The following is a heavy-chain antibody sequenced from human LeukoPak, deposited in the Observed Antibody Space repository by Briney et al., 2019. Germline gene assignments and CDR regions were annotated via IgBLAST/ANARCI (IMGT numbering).Heavy chain of an antibody. CDR1: GFAFSSYA. D-gene: IGHD2-2*01. V-gene: IGHV3-23*01. J-gene: IGHJ4*02. CDR3: AKAKLVVPAAS. Sequence: AGGSLRLSCAASGFAFSSYAMSWVRQAPGKGLEWVSAISGSGGSTYYADSVKGRFTISRDNSKNTLYLQMNSLRAEDTAVYYCAKAKLVVPAASWGQGTLVTVSS. CDR2: ISGSGGST.